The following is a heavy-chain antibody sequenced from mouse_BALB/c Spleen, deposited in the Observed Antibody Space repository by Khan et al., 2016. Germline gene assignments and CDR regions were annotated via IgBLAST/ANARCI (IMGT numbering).Heavy chain of an antibody. CDR2: IRNKANGYTT. CDR1: GFTFTDYY. D-gene: IGHD1-1*01. J-gene: IGHJ1*01. V-gene: IGHV7-3*02. Sequence: EVELVESGGGLVQPGGSLRLSCATSGFTFTDYYMSWVRQPPGKALEWLGFIRNKANGYTTEYSASEKGRFTISRDNSQSILYLQLNTLRAEDSATYCCAREHYGSPYWYFDVWGAGTTVTVSS. CDR3: AREHYGSPYWYFDV.